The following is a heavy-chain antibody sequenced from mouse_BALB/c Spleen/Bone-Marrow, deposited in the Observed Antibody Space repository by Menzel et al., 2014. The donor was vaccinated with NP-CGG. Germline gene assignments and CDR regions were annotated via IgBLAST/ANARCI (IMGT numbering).Heavy chain of an antibody. J-gene: IGHJ4*01. CDR3: ARWNDGYSLYYYAMDY. V-gene: IGHV1-18*01. CDR1: GYSFTGYT. D-gene: IGHD2-3*01. Sequence: VQLQQSGPELVKPGASMKISCKASGYSFTGYTMNWVKQSHGKNLEWIGLINPYNGGTSYNQKFKGKATLTVDKSSSTAYMELLSLTSEDSAVYYCARWNDGYSLYYYAMDYRGQGTSVTVSS. CDR2: INPYNGGT.